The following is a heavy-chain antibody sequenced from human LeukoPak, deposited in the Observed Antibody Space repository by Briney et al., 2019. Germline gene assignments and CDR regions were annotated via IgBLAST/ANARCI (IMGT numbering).Heavy chain of an antibody. Sequence: PSQTLSFTCTVSGGSISSGSYYWSWIRQPAGKGLEWIGRIYTSGSTNYNPSLKSRVTISVDTSKNQFSLKLSSVTAADTAVYYCAREGGRGHYDFWSGPLPYYFDYWGQGTLVTVSS. D-gene: IGHD3-3*01. CDR2: IYTSGST. J-gene: IGHJ4*02. V-gene: IGHV4-61*02. CDR1: GGSISSGSYY. CDR3: AREGGRGHYDFWSGPLPYYFDY.